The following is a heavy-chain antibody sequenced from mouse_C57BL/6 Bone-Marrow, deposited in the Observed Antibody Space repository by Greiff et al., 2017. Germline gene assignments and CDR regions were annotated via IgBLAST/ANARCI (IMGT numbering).Heavy chain of an antibody. D-gene: IGHD2-10*02. CDR1: GYTFTSYW. CDR3: ARGGYGNYGFAY. Sequence: QVQLQQPGAELVKPGASVKLSCKASGYTFTSYWMHWVKQRPGQGLEWIGMIPPNSGSTNYNEKFKSKSTLTVDKSSSTDYMQLSSLTSEDSAVYYCARGGYGNYGFAYWGQGTLVTVSA. J-gene: IGHJ3*01. V-gene: IGHV1-64*01. CDR2: IPPNSGST.